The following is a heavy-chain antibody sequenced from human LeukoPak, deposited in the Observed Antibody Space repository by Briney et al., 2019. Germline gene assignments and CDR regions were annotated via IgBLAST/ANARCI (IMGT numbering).Heavy chain of an antibody. Sequence: SGPTLVNPTQTLTLTCTFSGFSLSTSGMCVSWIRQPPGKALEWLARIDWDDDKYYSTSLKTRLTISKDTSKNQVVLTMTNMDPVDTATYYCARTTYSYGAQTLDYWGQGTLVTVSS. CDR2: IDWDDDK. J-gene: IGHJ4*02. CDR3: ARTTYSYGAQTLDY. CDR1: GFSLSTSGMC. D-gene: IGHD5-18*01. V-gene: IGHV2-70*11.